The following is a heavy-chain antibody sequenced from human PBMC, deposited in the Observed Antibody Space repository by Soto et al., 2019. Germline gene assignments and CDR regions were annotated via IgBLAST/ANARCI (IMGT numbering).Heavy chain of an antibody. V-gene: IGHV3-64*01. CDR3: ARGDCSGGSCYSTHYYYYYMDV. J-gene: IGHJ6*03. D-gene: IGHD2-15*01. CDR2: ISSNGGST. Sequence: GGSPRLSCAASGFTFCSYAMHWVRQAPGKGLEYVSAISSNGGSTYYANSVRGRFTISRDNSKNTLYLQMGSLRAEDMAVYYCARGDCSGGSCYSTHYYYYYMDVWGKGTTVTVSS. CDR1: GFTFCSYA.